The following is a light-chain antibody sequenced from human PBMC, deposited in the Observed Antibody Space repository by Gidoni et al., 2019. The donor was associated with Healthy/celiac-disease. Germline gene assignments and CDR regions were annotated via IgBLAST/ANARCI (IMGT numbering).Light chain of an antibody. V-gene: IGKV3-15*01. CDR3: QQYNNWPPLT. J-gene: IGKJ4*01. CDR1: QSVSSN. Sequence: EIVITQSPATLSVSPGERATLSCMASQSVSSNLAWYPQKPGQAPRLLIYGASTRATGIPARFSGSGSGTEFTLTISSLQSEDFAVYYCQQYNNWPPLTFGGGTKVEIK. CDR2: GAS.